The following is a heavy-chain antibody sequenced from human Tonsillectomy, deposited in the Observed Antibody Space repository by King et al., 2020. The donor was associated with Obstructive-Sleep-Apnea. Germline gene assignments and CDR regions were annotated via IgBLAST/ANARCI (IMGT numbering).Heavy chain of an antibody. CDR2: SYNSGSS. CDR1: GGSVSSGSYY. J-gene: IGHJ4*02. Sequence: VQLQESGPGLVKPSETLFLTCTVSGGSVSSGSYYWSWIRLPPGKGLEWIGFSYNSGSSNYNSSLNSRVTISLDTSTNQFSLKLSSVTAADTAVYYCAGYNVQLARLDYWGQGTLVTVSS. CDR3: AGYNVQLARLDY. V-gene: IGHV4-61*01. D-gene: IGHD1-1*01.